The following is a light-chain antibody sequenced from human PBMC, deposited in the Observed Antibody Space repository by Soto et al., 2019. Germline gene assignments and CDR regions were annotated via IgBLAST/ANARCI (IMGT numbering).Light chain of an antibody. V-gene: IGLV2-14*01. CDR3: SSYTSSSTFFYV. J-gene: IGLJ1*01. CDR2: EVS. Sequence: QSVLTQPASVSGSPGQSITISCTGTSSDVGGYNYVSWYQQHPGKAPKLMIYEVSNRPSGVSNRFSGSKSGNTASLTISGLQAEDEADYYCSSYTSSSTFFYVFGTGTKLTVL. CDR1: SSDVGGYNY.